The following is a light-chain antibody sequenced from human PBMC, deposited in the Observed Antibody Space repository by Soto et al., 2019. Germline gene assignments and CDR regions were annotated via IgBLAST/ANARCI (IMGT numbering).Light chain of an antibody. CDR1: QSVFYSSNSRDF. V-gene: IGKV4-1*01. CDR3: QQYYTTPYT. CDR2: WAS. Sequence: DIVMTQSPDSLAVSLGETATINCKSSQSVFYSSNSRDFLAWYQQKPGQPPKLLIYWASTRESGVPDRFSGSGSGTDFTLTISSLQAEDVAVYYCQQYYTTPYTFGQGTKLEIK. J-gene: IGKJ2*01.